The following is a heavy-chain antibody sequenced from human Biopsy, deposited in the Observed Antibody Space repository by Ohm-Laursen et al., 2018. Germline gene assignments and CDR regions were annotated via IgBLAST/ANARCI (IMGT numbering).Heavy chain of an antibody. D-gene: IGHD1-26*01. V-gene: IGHV1-69*13. CDR3: ARGPHSGSHSCFDY. J-gene: IGHJ4*02. CDR2: IIPMFGTA. CDR1: GYTFINYA. Sequence: GASVKVSCNASGYTFINYAISWVRQAPGQGLEWMGGIIPMFGTANYAQMFQGRVTISADESTSTSYMELSSLTTEDTAIYYCARGPHSGSHSCFDYWGRGTLVTVSS.